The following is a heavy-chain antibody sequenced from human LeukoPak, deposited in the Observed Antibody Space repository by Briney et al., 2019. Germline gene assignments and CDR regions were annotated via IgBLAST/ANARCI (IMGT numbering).Heavy chain of an antibody. CDR3: ARLRDGSLDY. J-gene: IGHJ4*02. CDR1: GYNFTSHW. CDR2: LDPSDSYT. V-gene: IGHV5-10-1*01. Sequence: GESLKISCKGSGYNFTSHWISWVRQMPGKGLGWMGRLDPSDSYTNYSPSFQGHVTISADKSISTAYLQWSSLKASDTAMYYCARLRDGSLDYWGQGTLVTVSS.